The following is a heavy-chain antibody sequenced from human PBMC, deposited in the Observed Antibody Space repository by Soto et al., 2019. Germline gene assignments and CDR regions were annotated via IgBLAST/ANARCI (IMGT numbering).Heavy chain of an antibody. D-gene: IGHD6-13*01. Sequence: ASVKVSCKASGYTFTSYDINWVRQATGQGLEWMGWMNPNSGNTGYAQKFQGRVTMTRNTSISTAYMELSSLRSENTAVYYCARGGSSTKPDYYYYYMDVWGKGTTVTVSS. CDR3: ARGGSSTKPDYYYYYMDV. CDR2: MNPNSGNT. CDR1: GYTFTSYD. V-gene: IGHV1-8*01. J-gene: IGHJ6*03.